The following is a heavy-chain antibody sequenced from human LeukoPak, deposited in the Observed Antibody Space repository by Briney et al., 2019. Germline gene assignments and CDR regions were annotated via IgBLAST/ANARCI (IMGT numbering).Heavy chain of an antibody. CDR3: ARRDVSWFDP. CDR2: IIPIFGTA. J-gene: IGHJ5*02. CDR1: GGTFSSYA. V-gene: IGHV1-69*13. Sequence: APVKVSCKASGGTFSSYAISWVRQAPGQGLEWMGGIIPIFGTANYAQKFQGRVTITADESTSTAYMELRRLRSDDAAVHYCARRDVSWFDPWGQGTLVTVSS.